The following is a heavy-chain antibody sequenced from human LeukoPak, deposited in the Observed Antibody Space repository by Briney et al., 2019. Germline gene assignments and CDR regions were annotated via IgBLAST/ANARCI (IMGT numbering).Heavy chain of an antibody. CDR2: ICPGDSDT. CDR1: GYGFSSYW. V-gene: IGHV5-51*01. J-gene: IGHJ4*02. D-gene: IGHD1-26*01. Sequence: GESLKISCKGSGYGFSSYWIGWMRQMPGKGLEWMGIICPGDSDTRYSPSFQGQVNISADRSLRIAYLQWSTLKSSDSAMYYCARQGRDSENPFDYWGQGTLVTVSS. CDR3: ARQGRDSENPFDY.